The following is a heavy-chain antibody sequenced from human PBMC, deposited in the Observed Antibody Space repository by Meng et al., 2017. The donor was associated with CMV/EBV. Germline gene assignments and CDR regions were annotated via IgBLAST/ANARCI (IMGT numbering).Heavy chain of an antibody. CDR1: GFTFSSYW. Sequence: GRSLRLSCAASGFTFSSYWMSWIRQAPGKWLEWVANIKQDGSEKYYVDSVKGRFTISRDNAKNSLYLQMNSLRAEDTAVYYCARYNWNFDYYYGMDVWGQGTTVTVSS. D-gene: IGHD1-7*01. J-gene: IGHJ6*02. V-gene: IGHV3-7*01. CDR3: ARYNWNFDYYYGMDV. CDR2: IKQDGSEK.